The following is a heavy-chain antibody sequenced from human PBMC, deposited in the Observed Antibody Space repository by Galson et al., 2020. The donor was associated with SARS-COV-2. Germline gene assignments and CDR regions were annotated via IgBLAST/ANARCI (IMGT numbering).Heavy chain of an antibody. V-gene: IGHV3-7*01. D-gene: IGHD5-12*01. CDR3: ARDEDGYNDF. CDR1: GFTFSRNW. CDR2: IKQDGSDR. J-gene: IGHJ4*02. Sequence: PGGSLSLSCAASGFTFSRNWMSWVRQAPGKGLQWVANIKQDGSDRYYVDSVKGRFTISSDYAENSVYLQMNNLRDDDTAVYYCARDEDGYNDFWGQGTLVAVSS.